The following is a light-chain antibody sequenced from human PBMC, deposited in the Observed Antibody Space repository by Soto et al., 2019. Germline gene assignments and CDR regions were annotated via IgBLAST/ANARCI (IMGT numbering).Light chain of an antibody. CDR1: QSVSSNY. CDR2: GAS. Sequence: ETVLTQSPGTLSLSPGERATLSCRASQSVSSNYLAWYQHKPGQAPRLLIYGASTRATGIPDRFSGSGSGTDFTLTISRLEPEDFAVYYYQQFGRSPPSWTFGQGTKVEIK. J-gene: IGKJ1*01. V-gene: IGKV3-20*01. CDR3: QQFGRSPPSWT.